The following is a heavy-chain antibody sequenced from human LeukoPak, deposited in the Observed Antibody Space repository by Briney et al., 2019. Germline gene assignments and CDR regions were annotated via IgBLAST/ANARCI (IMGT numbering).Heavy chain of an antibody. V-gene: IGHV4-31*03. CDR1: GGSISSGGYY. CDR3: ARVKGYCSGGSCFWFDP. CDR2: IYYSGST. J-gene: IGHJ5*02. D-gene: IGHD2-15*01. Sequence: ASQTLSLTCTVSGGSISSGGYYWSWIRQHPGKGLEWVGYIYYSGSTYYNPSLKSRVTISVDTSKNQFSLKLSSVTAADTAVYYCARVKGYCSGGSCFWFDPWGQGILVTVSS.